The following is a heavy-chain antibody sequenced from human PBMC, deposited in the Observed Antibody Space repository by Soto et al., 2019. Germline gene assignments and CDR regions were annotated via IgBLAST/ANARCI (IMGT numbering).Heavy chain of an antibody. CDR3: ARHQQWLVPSFAY. V-gene: IGHV4-39*01. D-gene: IGHD6-19*01. J-gene: IGHJ4*02. CDR2: IYYSGST. CDR1: GGSISSSSYY. Sequence: SETLSLTCTVSGGSISSSSYYWGWIRQPPGKGLEWIGSIYYSGSTYYNPSLKSRVTISVDTSKNQFSLKLSSVTAADTAVYYCARHQQWLVPSFAYCGQGTLATVSS.